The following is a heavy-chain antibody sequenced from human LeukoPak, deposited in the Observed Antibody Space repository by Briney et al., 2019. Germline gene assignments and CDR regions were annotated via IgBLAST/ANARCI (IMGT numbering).Heavy chain of an antibody. CDR2: ISGSGGST. V-gene: IGHV3-23*01. CDR1: GFTFSSYA. J-gene: IGHJ4*02. CDR3: ARRASTERGHSYGLDY. D-gene: IGHD5-18*01. Sequence: GGSLRLSCAASGFTFSSYAMSWVRQAPGKGLEWVSAISGSGGSTYYADSVKGRFTISRDNSKNTLYLQMNSLRAEDSAGYYCARRASTERGHSYGLDYWGQGTLVTVSS.